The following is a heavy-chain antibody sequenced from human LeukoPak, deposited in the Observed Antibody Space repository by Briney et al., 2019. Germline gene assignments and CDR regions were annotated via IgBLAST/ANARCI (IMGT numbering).Heavy chain of an antibody. CDR2: IDWDDDK. Sequence: SGPALVKPTQTLTLTCTFSGFSLSTSGMCVSWIRQPPGKALEWLARIDWDDDKYYSTSLKTRLTISKDTSKNQVVLTMTNMDPVDTATYYCARIDCSSTSCYFDYWGQGTLVTVSS. CDR3: ARIDCSSTSCYFDY. J-gene: IGHJ4*02. V-gene: IGHV2-70*11. D-gene: IGHD2-2*01. CDR1: GFSLSTSGMC.